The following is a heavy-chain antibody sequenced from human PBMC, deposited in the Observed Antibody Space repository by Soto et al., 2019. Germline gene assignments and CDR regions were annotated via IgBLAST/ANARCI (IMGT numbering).Heavy chain of an antibody. CDR3: ARDLDFRDGNISHFDY. CDR2: VFPSFGTT. Sequence: QVQLVQSGAEVKKPGSSVKVSCKASGGTFKNYLFSWVRQAPGQGLEWMGGVFPSFGTTNYAQRLQGRVTITADASTSTVDMELSGLTAEDTAVYFCARDLDFRDGNISHFDYWCHGTLVTVSS. J-gene: IGHJ4*01. V-gene: IGHV1-69*01. CDR1: GGTFKNYL. D-gene: IGHD3-3*01.